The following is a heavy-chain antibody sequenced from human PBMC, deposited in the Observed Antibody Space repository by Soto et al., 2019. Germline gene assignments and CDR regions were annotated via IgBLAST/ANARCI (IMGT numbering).Heavy chain of an antibody. D-gene: IGHD3-3*01. J-gene: IGHJ4*01. CDR1: GYTFTSHD. CDR3: AGGLFYDFWSGYYLNFGL. CDR2: MTTNSGNT. Sequence: GYTFTSHDINWVRSPTGQRAEWMGWMTTNSGNTSYAQKFQGRVTMTRNISLSTAYMELRSLRSADTAVYYCAGGLFYDFWSGYYLNFGLWGQGTLVTVSS. V-gene: IGHV1-8*01.